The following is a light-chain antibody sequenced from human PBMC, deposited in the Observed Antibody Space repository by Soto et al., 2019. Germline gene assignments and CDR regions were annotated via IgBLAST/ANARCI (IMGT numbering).Light chain of an antibody. CDR3: QQCYNTPLT. Sequence: DIVMTQSPDSLAVSLGERATINCKSSQSVLYSSNNKNYLAWYQQKPGQPPKLLIYWASTRESGVPDRFSGSGSGTDLTLTISSLQAEDVAVYYRQQCYNTPLTSGGGTKVEIK. CDR2: WAS. V-gene: IGKV4-1*01. CDR1: QSVLYSSNNKNY. J-gene: IGKJ4*01.